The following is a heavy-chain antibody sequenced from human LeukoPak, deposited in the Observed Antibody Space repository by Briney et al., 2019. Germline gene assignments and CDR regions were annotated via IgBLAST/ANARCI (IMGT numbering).Heavy chain of an antibody. V-gene: IGHV3-74*01. CDR1: GFTFSSYW. D-gene: IGHD2-2*03. Sequence: PGASLRLSCAASGFTFSSYWMHWVRQAPGQGLVWVSRINSDGSSTKYADSVKGRFTISRDNAKNTLYVQMNNLRAEDTAAYYCARVDPKAPGDYSWGRGTLVTVSS. J-gene: IGHJ4*02. CDR2: INSDGSST. CDR3: ARVDPKAPGDYS.